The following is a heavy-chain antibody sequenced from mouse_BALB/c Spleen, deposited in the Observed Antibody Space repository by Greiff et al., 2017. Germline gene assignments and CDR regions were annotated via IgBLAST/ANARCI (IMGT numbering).Heavy chain of an antibody. D-gene: IGHD1-1*01. J-gene: IGHJ4*01. CDR3: ASLYYYGSRPDY. V-gene: IGHV1-80*01. Sequence: VQLQQPGAELVKPGASVKLSCKASGYAFSSYWMNWVKQRPGQGLEWIGQIYPGDGDTNYNGKFKGKATLTADKSSSTAYMQLSSLTSEDSAVYFCASLYYYGSRPDYWGQGTSVTVSS. CDR1: GYAFSSYW. CDR2: IYPGDGDT.